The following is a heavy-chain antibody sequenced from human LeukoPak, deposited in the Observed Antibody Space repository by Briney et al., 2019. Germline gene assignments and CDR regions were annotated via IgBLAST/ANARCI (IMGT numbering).Heavy chain of an antibody. CDR2: INSDGSST. V-gene: IGHV3-74*01. CDR3: ARGSSGWYYFDY. D-gene: IGHD6-19*01. Sequence: PGGSLRLSCAASGFTFSSYWMHWVRQAPGKGLVWVSRINSDGSSTSYADSVKGRFTISRGNAKNTLYLQMNSLRAEDTAVYYCARGSSGWYYFDYWGQGTLVTVSS. J-gene: IGHJ4*02. CDR1: GFTFSSYW.